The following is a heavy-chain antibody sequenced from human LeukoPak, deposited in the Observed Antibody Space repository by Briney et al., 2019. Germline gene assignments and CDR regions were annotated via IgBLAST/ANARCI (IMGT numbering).Heavy chain of an antibody. CDR2: IYYSGST. J-gene: IGHJ5*02. CDR1: GGSISSGSYY. D-gene: IGHD3-10*01. V-gene: IGHV4-61*01. CDR3: ARGYAGSYDTRFDP. Sequence: SETLSLTCTVSGGSISSGSYYWSWIRQPPGKGLEWIGYIYYSGSTNYNPSLKSRVTISVDTSKNQFSLKLSSVTAADTAVYYCARGYAGSYDTRFDPWGQGTLVTVSS.